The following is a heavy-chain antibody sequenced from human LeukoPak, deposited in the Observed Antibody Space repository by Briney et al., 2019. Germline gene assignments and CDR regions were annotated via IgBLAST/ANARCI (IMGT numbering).Heavy chain of an antibody. Sequence: PGGSLRLSCAASGFTFSNYAMSWVRQAPGKGLEWVSAISGSGGSTYYADSVKGRFTISRDNSKNTLYLQMNSLRAEDTAVYYCASAYYDILTGSSDAFDIWGQGTMVTVSS. D-gene: IGHD3-9*01. CDR3: ASAYYDILTGSSDAFDI. CDR2: ISGSGGST. V-gene: IGHV3-23*01. J-gene: IGHJ3*02. CDR1: GFTFSNYA.